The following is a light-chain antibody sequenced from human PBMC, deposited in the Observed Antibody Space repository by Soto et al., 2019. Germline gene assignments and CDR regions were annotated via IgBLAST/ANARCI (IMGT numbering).Light chain of an antibody. V-gene: IGLV2-14*03. J-gene: IGLJ2*01. CDR2: DVT. Sequence: QSALTQPASVSGSPGQSITISCTGTSSDIGTYNSVSWYQQHAGKVPKLMIYDVTNRPSGVSDRFSGSKSANTASLTISGLQAEDEADYYCTSYTTSSTRVFGGGTKLTVL. CDR3: TSYTTSSTRV. CDR1: SSDIGTYNS.